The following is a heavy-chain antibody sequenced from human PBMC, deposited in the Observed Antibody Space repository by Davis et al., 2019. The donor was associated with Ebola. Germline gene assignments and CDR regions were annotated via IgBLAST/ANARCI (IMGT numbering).Heavy chain of an antibody. CDR3: ARGVRKVAAAGIRYFDY. CDR1: GYTFTSYD. D-gene: IGHD6-13*01. J-gene: IGHJ4*02. Sequence: AASVKVSCKASGYTFTSYDINWVRQATGQGLEWMGWMNPNSANTGYAQKFQGRVTMTRNTSISTAYMELSSLRSEDTAVYYCARGVRKVAAAGIRYFDYWDQGTLVTVSS. CDR2: MNPNSANT. V-gene: IGHV1-8*01.